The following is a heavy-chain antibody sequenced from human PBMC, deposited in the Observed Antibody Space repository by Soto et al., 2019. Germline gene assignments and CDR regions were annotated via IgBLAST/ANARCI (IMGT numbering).Heavy chain of an antibody. J-gene: IGHJ4*02. CDR2: IYYSGST. CDR3: ARDGDDSGRFDD. D-gene: IGHD1-1*01. Sequence: QVQLQESGPGLVKPSQTLSLTCTVSGGSISSGGYYWSWIRQHPGKGLEWIGYIYYSGSTYYNPSPKRRGTISVDTSKNQSSLKLSSVTAADTAVYDCARDGDDSGRFDDWGQGTLVTVST. V-gene: IGHV4-31*03. CDR1: GGSISSGGYY.